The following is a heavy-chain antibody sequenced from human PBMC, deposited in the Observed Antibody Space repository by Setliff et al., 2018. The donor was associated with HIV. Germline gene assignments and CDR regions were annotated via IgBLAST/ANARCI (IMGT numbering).Heavy chain of an antibody. CDR3: ASIELAAMVPVDY. D-gene: IGHD5-18*01. V-gene: IGHV3-30*04. CDR1: GFTFSSSV. CDR2: ISYDGSNK. J-gene: IGHJ4*02. Sequence: SGGSLRLSCAASGFTFSSSVMHWLRQAPGKGLEWVAVISYDGSNKYYADSVKGRFTISRDNSKNTLYLQMNSLRAGDTAVYYCASIELAAMVPVDYWGQGTLVTVSS.